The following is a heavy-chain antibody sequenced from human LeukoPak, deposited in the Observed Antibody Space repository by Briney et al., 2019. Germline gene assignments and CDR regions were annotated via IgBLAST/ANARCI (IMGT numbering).Heavy chain of an antibody. D-gene: IGHD6-19*01. J-gene: IGHJ5*02. Sequence: ASVKVSCKASGYTFTSYGISWVRQAPGQGLEWMGWISAYNGNTNYAQKLQGRVTMTTDTSTSTAYMELRSLRSDDTAVYYCARNQIPVAGRENWFDPWGQGTLVTVSS. CDR2: ISAYNGNT. V-gene: IGHV1-18*01. CDR3: ARNQIPVAGRENWFDP. CDR1: GYTFTSYG.